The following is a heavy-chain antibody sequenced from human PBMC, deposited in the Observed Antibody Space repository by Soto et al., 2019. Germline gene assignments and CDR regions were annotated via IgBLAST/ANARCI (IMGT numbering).Heavy chain of an antibody. Sequence: QVQLQESGPGLVKPSETLSLTCTVSGGSVSSGSYYWSWIRQPPGKGLEWIGYIYYSGSTNYNPSLKSRVTISVDTSKNQFSLKLSSVTAADTAVYYCARGGPSGSYYGPDYWGQGTLVTVSS. D-gene: IGHD1-26*01. CDR3: ARGGPSGSYYGPDY. CDR1: GGSVSSGSYY. CDR2: IYYSGST. J-gene: IGHJ4*02. V-gene: IGHV4-61*01.